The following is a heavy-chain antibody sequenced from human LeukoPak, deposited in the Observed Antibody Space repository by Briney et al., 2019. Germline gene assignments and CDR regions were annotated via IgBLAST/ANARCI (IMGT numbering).Heavy chain of an antibody. CDR2: IYYSGST. Sequence: SETLSLTYTVSGGSISSSSYYWGWIRQPPGKGLEWIGSIYYSGSTYYNPSLKSRVTISVDTSKNQFSLKLSSVTAADTAVYYCARHGVTTSWFDPWGQGTLVTVSS. V-gene: IGHV4-39*01. CDR3: ARHGVTTSWFDP. CDR1: GGSISSSSYY. D-gene: IGHD4-11*01. J-gene: IGHJ5*02.